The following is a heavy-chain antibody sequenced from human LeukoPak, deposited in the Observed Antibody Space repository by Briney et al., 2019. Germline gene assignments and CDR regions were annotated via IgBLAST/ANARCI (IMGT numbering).Heavy chain of an antibody. Sequence: PSQTLSLTCTVSGGSISSGGYYWSWIRQHPGKGLEWIGYIYYSGSTYYNPSLKSRVTISVDTSKNQFSLKPSSVTAADTAVYYCARVGYDSSGSYYFDYWGQGTLVTVSS. CDR3: ARVGYDSSGSYYFDY. CDR1: GGSISSGGYY. V-gene: IGHV4-31*03. D-gene: IGHD3-22*01. J-gene: IGHJ4*02. CDR2: IYYSGST.